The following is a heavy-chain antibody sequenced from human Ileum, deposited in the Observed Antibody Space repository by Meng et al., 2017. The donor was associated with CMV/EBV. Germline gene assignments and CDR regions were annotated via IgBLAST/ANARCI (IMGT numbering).Heavy chain of an antibody. J-gene: IGHJ4*02. D-gene: IGHD3-10*01. CDR2: IYYSGST. CDR1: GGSISRSSYS. V-gene: IGHV4-39*01. Sequence: CTVPGGSISRSSYSWGWIRQPPGKGREWIGSIYYSGSTYYNPSLKSRVTISVDTSKNQFSLTLSSVTAADTAVYYCAFYASGREYFDYWGQGTLVTVSS. CDR3: AFYASGREYFDY.